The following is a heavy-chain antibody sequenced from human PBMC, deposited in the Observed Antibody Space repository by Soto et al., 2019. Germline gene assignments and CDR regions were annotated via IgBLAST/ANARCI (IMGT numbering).Heavy chain of an antibody. J-gene: IGHJ4*02. Sequence: SLRLSCAASGFTFSSYGMHLVRQAPGKGLEWVAVIWYDGSNKYYADSVKGRFTISRDNSKNTLYLQMNSLRAEDTAVYYCARDEQFMAYRGQGTLVTAPQ. CDR3: ARDEQFMAY. CDR1: GFTFSSYG. D-gene: IGHD4-4*01. CDR2: IWYDGSNK. V-gene: IGHV3-33*01.